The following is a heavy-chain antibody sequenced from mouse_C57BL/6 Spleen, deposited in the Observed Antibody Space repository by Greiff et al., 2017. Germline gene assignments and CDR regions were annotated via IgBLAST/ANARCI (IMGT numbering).Heavy chain of an antibody. CDR3: AREDYDYAWFAY. J-gene: IGHJ3*01. Sequence: EVKVVESEGGLVQPGSSMKLSCTASGFTFSDYYMAWVRQVPEKGLEWVANINYDGSSTYYLDSLKSRFIISRDNAKNILYLQMSSLKSEDTATYYCAREDYDYAWFAYWGQGTLVTVSA. CDR2: INYDGSST. CDR1: GFTFSDYY. D-gene: IGHD2-4*01. V-gene: IGHV5-16*01.